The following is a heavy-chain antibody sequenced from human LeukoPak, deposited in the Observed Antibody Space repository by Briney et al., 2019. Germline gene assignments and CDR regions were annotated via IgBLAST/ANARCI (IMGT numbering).Heavy chain of an antibody. CDR3: ARGEAGRGGGYYYGMDV. D-gene: IGHD1-26*01. CDR2: INPNSGGT. Sequence: ASVKVSCKASGYTFTGYYMHWVRQAPGQGLEWMGWINPNSGGTNYAQKFQGRVTMTRDTSISTAYMELSRLRSDDTAVYYCARGEAGRGGGYYYGMDVWGQGTTVTVSS. CDR1: GYTFTGYY. J-gene: IGHJ6*02. V-gene: IGHV1-2*02.